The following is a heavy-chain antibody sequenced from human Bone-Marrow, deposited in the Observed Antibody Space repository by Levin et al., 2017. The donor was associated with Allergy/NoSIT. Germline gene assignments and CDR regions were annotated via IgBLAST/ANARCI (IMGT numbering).Heavy chain of an antibody. CDR3: ARGRISTYDRSGYYY. J-gene: IGHJ4*02. D-gene: IGHD3-22*01. Sequence: GGSLRLSCAASGFTFSSYGMHWVRQAPGKGLEWVAVIWYDGSNKYYADSVKGRFTISRDNSKNTLYLQMNSLRAEDTAVYYCARGRISTYDRSGYYYWGQGTLVTVSS. V-gene: IGHV3-33*01. CDR2: IWYDGSNK. CDR1: GFTFSSYG.